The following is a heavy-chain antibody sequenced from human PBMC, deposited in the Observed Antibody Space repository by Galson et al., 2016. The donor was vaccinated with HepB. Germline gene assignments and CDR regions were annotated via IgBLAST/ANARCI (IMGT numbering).Heavy chain of an antibody. J-gene: IGHJ4*02. Sequence: SLRLSCAASGFTFSNYWMHWVRQVPGKGLVWVSRMNGDGSDTTYADSVKGRFTIARDNAKNTLYLQMNSLGAEDTAVYYCVRYYGSGSYTFDNWGQGTLVTVSS. CDR2: MNGDGSDT. V-gene: IGHV3-74*01. D-gene: IGHD3-10*01. CDR3: VRYYGSGSYTFDN. CDR1: GFTFSNYW.